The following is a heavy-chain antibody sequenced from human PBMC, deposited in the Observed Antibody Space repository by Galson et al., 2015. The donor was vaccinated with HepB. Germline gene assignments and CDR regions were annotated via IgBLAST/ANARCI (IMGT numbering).Heavy chain of an antibody. D-gene: IGHD1-1*01. J-gene: IGHJ4*02. V-gene: IGHV3-48*02. CDR2: ISSGGGTI. CDR1: GFTFSTYS. CDR3: ARSGKNDQPF. Sequence: SLRLSCAASGFTFSTYSLHWVRQAPGKGLEWVSYISSGGGTIYYADSVKGRFAISRDNVKNSLYLQMNSLRDEDTAVYYCARSGKNDQPFWGQGTLVTVSS.